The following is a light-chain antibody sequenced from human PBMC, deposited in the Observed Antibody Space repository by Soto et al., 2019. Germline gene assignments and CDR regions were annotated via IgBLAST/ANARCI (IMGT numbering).Light chain of an antibody. CDR3: CAFGGVFGM. J-gene: IGLJ3*02. V-gene: IGLV2-11*01. CDR1: SADVGRFDY. Sequence: QPVLTQPRSVSGSPGQSVTISCTGTSADVGRFDYVSWYQQHPGQAPKLIISDLTQRPSGVPDRFSGSRSGNTASLSISGLRPEDEADYYCCAFGGVFGMFGGGTKVTVL. CDR2: DLT.